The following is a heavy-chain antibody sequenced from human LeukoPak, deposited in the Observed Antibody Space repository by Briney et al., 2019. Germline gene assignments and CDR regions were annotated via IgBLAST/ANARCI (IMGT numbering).Heavy chain of an antibody. D-gene: IGHD3-3*01. J-gene: IGHJ6*03. CDR3: ARAIYDFWSGYFGGGTYYYYYMDV. V-gene: IGHV1-24*01. CDR1: GYTLTELS. Sequence: ASVKVSCKVSGYTLTELSMHWVRQAPGKGLEWMGGFDPEDGETIYAQKLQGRVTMTTDTSTSTAYMELRSLRSDDTAVYYCARAIYDFWSGYFGGGTYYYYYMDVWGKGTTVTVSS. CDR2: FDPEDGET.